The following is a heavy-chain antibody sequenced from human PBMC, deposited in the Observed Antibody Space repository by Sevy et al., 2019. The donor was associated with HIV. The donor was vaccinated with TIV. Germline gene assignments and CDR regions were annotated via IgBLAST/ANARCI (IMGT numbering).Heavy chain of an antibody. J-gene: IGHJ4*02. V-gene: IGHV5-51*01. CDR2: IYPGDSDT. CDR3: ASALTGFYPTYFDY. Sequence: GESLKISCQASGYTFTNYWIGWVRQMPGKGLEWMGLIYPGDSDTRYSPSFQGQVTISADKSISTAYLQWNSLKASDTAMYFCASALTGFYPTYFDYWGQGTLVTVSS. D-gene: IGHD3-9*01. CDR1: GYTFTNYW.